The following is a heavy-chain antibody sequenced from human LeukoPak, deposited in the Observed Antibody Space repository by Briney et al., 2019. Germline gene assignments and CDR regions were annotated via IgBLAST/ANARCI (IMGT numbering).Heavy chain of an antibody. D-gene: IGHD6-19*01. CDR1: GVAISRGGYA. CDR2: IYHSGTT. CDR3: ARRLKYSSGWHTRPIWFDR. Sequence: PSETLSLTCAVSGVAISRGGYAWNWIRQPPGKGLEWITYIYHSGTTYYNPSLKSRVTISVDTSKKQFSLNLTSVTTADTAVYYCARRLKYSSGWHTRPIWFDRWGQGSLVTVSS. J-gene: IGHJ5*02. V-gene: IGHV4-30-2*01.